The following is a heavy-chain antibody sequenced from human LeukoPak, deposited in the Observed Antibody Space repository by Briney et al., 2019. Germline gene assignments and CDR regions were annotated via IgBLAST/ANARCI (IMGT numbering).Heavy chain of an antibody. V-gene: IGHV3-23*01. CDR1: GFTFSSYA. Sequence: GGSLRLSCAASGFTFSSYAMSWVRQAPGKGLEWVSAISGSGGSTYYADSVKGRFTISRDNSKNTLYLQMNSLRAEDTAVYYCAKDRSYCSSTSCYTLIPEGFDYWGQGTLVTVSS. D-gene: IGHD2-2*02. J-gene: IGHJ4*02. CDR3: AKDRSYCSSTSCYTLIPEGFDY. CDR2: ISGSGGST.